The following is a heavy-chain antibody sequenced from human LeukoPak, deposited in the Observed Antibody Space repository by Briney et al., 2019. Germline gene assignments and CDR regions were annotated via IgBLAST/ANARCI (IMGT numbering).Heavy chain of an antibody. CDR2: IIPIFGTA. D-gene: IGHD6-13*01. CDR1: GGTFSSYA. V-gene: IGHV1-69*06. Sequence: GASVKVSCKASGGTFSSYAISWVRQAPGQGLEWMGGIIPIFGTANYAQEFQGRVTITADKSTSTAYMELSSLRSEDTAVYYCASSRRAAARSYFDYWGQGTLVTVSS. CDR3: ASSRRAAARSYFDY. J-gene: IGHJ4*02.